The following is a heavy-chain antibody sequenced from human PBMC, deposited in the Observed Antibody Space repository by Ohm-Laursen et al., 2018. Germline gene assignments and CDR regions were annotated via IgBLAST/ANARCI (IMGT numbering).Heavy chain of an antibody. CDR3: ARDRVTIFGVVFGMDV. D-gene: IGHD3-3*01. CDR1: GGSISSGGYY. V-gene: IGHV4-31*03. Sequence: TLSLTCTVSGGSISSGGYYWSWIRQHLGKGLEWIGYIYYSGSTYYNPSLKSRVTISVDTSKNQFSLKLSFVTAADTAVYYCARDRVTIFGVVFGMDVWGQGTTVTVSS. J-gene: IGHJ6*02. CDR2: IYYSGST.